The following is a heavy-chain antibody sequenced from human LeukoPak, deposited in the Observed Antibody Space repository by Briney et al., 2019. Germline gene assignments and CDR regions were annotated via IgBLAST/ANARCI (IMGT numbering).Heavy chain of an antibody. CDR1: GFTFSSYA. CDR3: AKNRFSGSYASQVQDY. Sequence: GGSLRLSCAASGFTFSSYAMSWVRQAPGKGLEWVSAISGSGGSTYYADSVKGRFTISRDNSKNTLYLQMNSMRAEDTAVYYCAKNRFSGSYASQVQDYWGQGTLVTVSS. D-gene: IGHD1-26*01. CDR2: ISGSGGST. V-gene: IGHV3-23*01. J-gene: IGHJ4*02.